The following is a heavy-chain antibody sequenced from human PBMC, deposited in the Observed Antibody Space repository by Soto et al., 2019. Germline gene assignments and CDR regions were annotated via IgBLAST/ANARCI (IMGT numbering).Heavy chain of an antibody. D-gene: IGHD3-3*01. CDR1: GGSFSGYY. CDR2: INHSGST. V-gene: IGHV4-34*01. Sequence: SETLSLTCAVYGGSFSGYYWSWIRQPPGKGLEWIGEINHSGSTNYNPSLKSRVTISVDTSKNQFSLKLSSVTAADTAVYYCARGGTIFGVVTVRDKYYFDYWGQGTLVTVSS. J-gene: IGHJ4*02. CDR3: ARGGTIFGVVTVRDKYYFDY.